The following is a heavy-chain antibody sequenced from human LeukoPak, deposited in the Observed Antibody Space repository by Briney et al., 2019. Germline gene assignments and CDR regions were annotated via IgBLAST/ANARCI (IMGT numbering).Heavy chain of an antibody. Sequence: GGSLRLSCTAPGFALSSHEINWVRQAPGKGLEWLAYSRVSTEAIYYADSVSGRFTIFRDNAKNSVFLQMTNLRVEDTAVYYCARGGWFYGGWLDSWGQGTLVTVSS. V-gene: IGHV3-48*03. D-gene: IGHD4-23*01. CDR1: GFALSSHE. CDR3: ARGGWFYGGWLDS. CDR2: SRVSTEAI. J-gene: IGHJ4*02.